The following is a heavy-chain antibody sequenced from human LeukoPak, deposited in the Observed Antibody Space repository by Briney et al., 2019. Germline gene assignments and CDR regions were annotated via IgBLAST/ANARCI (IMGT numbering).Heavy chain of an antibody. V-gene: IGHV4-59*08. D-gene: IGHD3-10*01. CDR1: GGSISSYY. Sequence: SETLSLTCTVSGGSISSYYWSWIRQPPGKGLEWIGYIYYTGSTNYNPSLKSRVTISVDTSKNQFSLKLSSVTAADTAVYYCARSYYGSRSNPYYFDYWGQGTLVTVSS. CDR2: IYYTGST. CDR3: ARSYYGSRSNPYYFDY. J-gene: IGHJ4*02.